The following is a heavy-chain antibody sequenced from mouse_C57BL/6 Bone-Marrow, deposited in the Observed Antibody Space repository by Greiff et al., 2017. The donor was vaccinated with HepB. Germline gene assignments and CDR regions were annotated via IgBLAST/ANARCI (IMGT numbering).Heavy chain of an antibody. CDR3: ARGRIYDGYYDYFDY. D-gene: IGHD2-3*01. CDR2: IYPGSGNT. Sequence: VQLQQSGAELVRPGASVKLSCKASGYTFTDYYINWVKQRPGQGLEWIARIYPGSGNTYYNEKFKGKATLTAEKSSSTAYMQLSSLTSEDSAVYFCARGRIYDGYYDYFDYWGQGTTLTVSS. V-gene: IGHV1-76*01. J-gene: IGHJ2*01. CDR1: GYTFTDYY.